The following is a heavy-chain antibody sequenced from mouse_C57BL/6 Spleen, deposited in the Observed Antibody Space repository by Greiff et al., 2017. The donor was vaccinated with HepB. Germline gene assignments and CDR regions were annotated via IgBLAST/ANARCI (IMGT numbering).Heavy chain of an antibody. CDR3: ARRGYFMDY. J-gene: IGHJ4*01. Sequence: LVESGPELVKPGASVKISCKASGYAFSSSWMNWVKQRPGKGLEWIGRIYPGDGDTNYNGKCKGKATLTADKSSSTAYMQLSSLTSEDSAVYFCARRGYFMDYWGQGTSVTVSS. D-gene: IGHD2-3*01. CDR2: IYPGDGDT. V-gene: IGHV1-82*01. CDR1: GYAFSSSW.